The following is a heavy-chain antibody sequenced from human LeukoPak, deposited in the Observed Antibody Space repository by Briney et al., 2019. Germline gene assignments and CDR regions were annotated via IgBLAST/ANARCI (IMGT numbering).Heavy chain of an antibody. V-gene: IGHV1-2*02. CDR2: INPASGGT. D-gene: IGHD6-19*01. J-gene: IGHJ4*02. CDR1: GYTFTGYY. CDR3: AREIAVAGYFDY. Sequence: ASVKVSCKASGYTFTGYYLHWVRQAPGQGLEWMGWINPASGGTNYAQKFQDRVTMTRDTSISTAYMELSSLTSDDTAVYYCAREIAVAGYFDYWGQGTLVTVSS.